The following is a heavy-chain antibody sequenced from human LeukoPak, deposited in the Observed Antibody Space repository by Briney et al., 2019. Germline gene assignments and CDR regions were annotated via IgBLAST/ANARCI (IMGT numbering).Heavy chain of an antibody. Sequence: GGSLRLSCAASGFTFSSYGMHWVRQAPGKGLEWVAFIRYDGTNKYYADSVKGRFTISRDNSKNTLYLQMNSLRAEDTAVYYCAKGFWAGVVITYWGQGTLVTVSS. CDR3: AKGFWAGVVITY. J-gene: IGHJ4*02. CDR2: IRYDGTNK. CDR1: GFTFSSYG. D-gene: IGHD3-3*01. V-gene: IGHV3-30*02.